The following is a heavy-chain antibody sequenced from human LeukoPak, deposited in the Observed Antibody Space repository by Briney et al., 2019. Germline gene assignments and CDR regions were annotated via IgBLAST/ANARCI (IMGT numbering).Heavy chain of an antibody. V-gene: IGHV3-30*07. D-gene: IGHD5-24*01. CDR3: AKRRDGYTHY. J-gene: IGHJ4*02. CDR1: GFTFSSYA. Sequence: PGRSLRLSCAASGFTFSSYAMHWVRQAPGKGLEWVTVISYDGSNKYYADSVKGRFTISRDNSKNTLSLQMNSLRAEDTAVYYCAKRRDGYTHYWGQGTLVTVSS. CDR2: ISYDGSNK.